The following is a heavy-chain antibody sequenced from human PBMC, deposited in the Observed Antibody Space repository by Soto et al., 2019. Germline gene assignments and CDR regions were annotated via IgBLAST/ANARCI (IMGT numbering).Heavy chain of an antibody. V-gene: IGHV5-51*01. CDR2: IYPGDSDT. CDR1: GYSFTSYW. Sequence: GESLKISCKGSGYSFTSYWIGWVRQMPGKGLEWMGIIYPGDSDTRYSPSLQGQVTISADKSISTAYLQWSSLKASDTAMYYCATNYYDSSCYYLYYYYGMDVWGQGTTVTVSS. J-gene: IGHJ6*02. D-gene: IGHD3-22*01. CDR3: ATNYYDSSCYYLYYYYGMDV.